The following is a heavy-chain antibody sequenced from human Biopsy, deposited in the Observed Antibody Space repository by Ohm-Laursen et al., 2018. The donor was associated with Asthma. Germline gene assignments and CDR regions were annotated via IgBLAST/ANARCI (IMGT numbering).Heavy chain of an antibody. CDR3: AKRRGYSGHDNDY. V-gene: IGHV3-30*18. CDR1: GFMFRSFG. Sequence: RSLRLSCAASGFMFRSFGMHWVRQAPGKGLEWVAVISYDGNHKFYEDSVKGRFTISRDNSKNTLYLQMNSLRTEDTAVYYCAKRRGYSGHDNDYWGQGILVIVSS. CDR2: ISYDGNHK. D-gene: IGHD5-12*01. J-gene: IGHJ4*02.